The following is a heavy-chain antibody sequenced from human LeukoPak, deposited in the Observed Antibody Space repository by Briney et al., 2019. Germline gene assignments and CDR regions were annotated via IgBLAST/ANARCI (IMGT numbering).Heavy chain of an antibody. J-gene: IGHJ4*02. CDR3: ARGLHLRTYSGRRPAFDY. CDR2: INHSGST. V-gene: IGHV4-34*01. D-gene: IGHD1-26*01. CDR1: GGSFSGYY. Sequence: SETLSLTCAVYGGSFSGYYWSWIRQPPGKGLEWIGEINHSGSTNYNPSLKSRVTISVDTSKNQFSLKLSSVTAADTAVYYCARGLHLRTYSGRRPAFDYWGQGTLVTVSS.